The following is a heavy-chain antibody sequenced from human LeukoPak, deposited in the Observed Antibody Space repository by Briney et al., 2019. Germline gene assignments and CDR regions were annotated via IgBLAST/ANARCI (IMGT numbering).Heavy chain of an antibody. V-gene: IGHV4-59*01. CDR1: GGSISSYY. CDR2: IYYSGST. D-gene: IGHD4-11*01. CDR3: ARSITVTRLGNWFDP. J-gene: IGHJ5*02. Sequence: PSETLSLTCTVSGGSISSYYWSWIRQPPGKGLEWIGYIYYSGSTNYNPSLKSRVTISVDTSKNQFSLKLSSVTAADTAVYYCARSITVTRLGNWFDPWGQETLVTVSS.